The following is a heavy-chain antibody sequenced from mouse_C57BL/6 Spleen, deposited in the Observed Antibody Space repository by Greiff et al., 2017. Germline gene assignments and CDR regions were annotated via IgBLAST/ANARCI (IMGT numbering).Heavy chain of an antibody. CDR2: IDPSDSYT. CDR3: ARGDGNYANYAMDY. Sequence: QVQLQQPGAELVRPGTSVKLSCKASGYTFTSYWMHWVKQRPGQGLEWIGVIDPSDSYTNYNQKFKGKATLTVDTSSSTAYMQLSSLTSEDSAVYYCARGDGNYANYAMDYWGQGTSGTVSS. CDR1: GYTFTSYW. J-gene: IGHJ4*01. V-gene: IGHV1-59*01. D-gene: IGHD2-1*01.